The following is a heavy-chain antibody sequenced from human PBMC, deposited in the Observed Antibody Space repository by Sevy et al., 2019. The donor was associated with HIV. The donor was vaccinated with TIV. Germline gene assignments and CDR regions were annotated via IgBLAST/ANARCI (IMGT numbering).Heavy chain of an antibody. CDR2: MNSNSGNT. J-gene: IGHJ6*02. CDR3: ARYYYDSSGYYDYNGMDV. Sequence: ASVKVSCKASGYTFTSYDINWVRQATGQGLEWMGWMNSNSGNTGYAQKFQGGVTMTRNTSISTAYRELSSLRSEDTAVYYCARYYYDSSGYYDYNGMDVWGQGTTVTVSS. V-gene: IGHV1-8*01. CDR1: GYTFTSYD. D-gene: IGHD3-22*01.